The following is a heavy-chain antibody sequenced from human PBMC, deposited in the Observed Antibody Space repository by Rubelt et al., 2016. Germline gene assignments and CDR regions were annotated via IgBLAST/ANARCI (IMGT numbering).Heavy chain of an antibody. CDR2: IHHSGST. Sequence: QVQLQQWGAGLLKPSETLSLTCAVYGGSFSGFYWSWIRQPPGKGLEWIGEIHHSGSTNYNPSLKSRVTISVDTSKNQFSLKLTSGTAADTAVYYCAREYSSSSGISPFDYWGQGTLVTVSS. J-gene: IGHJ4*02. V-gene: IGHV4-34*01. D-gene: IGHD6-6*01. CDR3: AREYSSSSGISPFDY. CDR1: GGSFSGFY.